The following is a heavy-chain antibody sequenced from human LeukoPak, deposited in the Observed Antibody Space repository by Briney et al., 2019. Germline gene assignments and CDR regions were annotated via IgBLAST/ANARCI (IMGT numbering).Heavy chain of an antibody. V-gene: IGHV3-21*01. CDR2: ISSSSSYI. Sequence: GGSLRLSCAASGFTFSSYIMNWVRQAPGKGLEWVSSISSSSSYIYYADSVKGRFTISRDNAKNTLYLQMNSLRAEDTAVYYCARDGDPHGTWYMDVWGKGTTVTVSS. D-gene: IGHD4-17*01. CDR1: GFTFSSYI. CDR3: ARDGDPHGTWYMDV. J-gene: IGHJ6*03.